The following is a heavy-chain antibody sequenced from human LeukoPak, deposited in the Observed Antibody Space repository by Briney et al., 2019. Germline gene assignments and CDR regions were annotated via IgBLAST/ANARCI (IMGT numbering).Heavy chain of an antibody. CDR1: GYTFTGYY. CDR2: INPNSGGT. D-gene: IGHD3-10*01. J-gene: IGHJ4*02. Sequence: ASVKVSCKASGYTFTGYYMHWVRQAPGQGLEWMGWINPNSGGTNYAQRFQGRVTMTRDTSISTAYMELSRLRSDDTAVYYCAREYGSGSYYNVVWGQGTLVTVSS. V-gene: IGHV1-2*02. CDR3: AREYGSGSYYNVV.